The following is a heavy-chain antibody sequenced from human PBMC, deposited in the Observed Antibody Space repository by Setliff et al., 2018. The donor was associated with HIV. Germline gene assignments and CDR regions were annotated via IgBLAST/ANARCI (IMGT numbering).Heavy chain of an antibody. CDR3: ARVSPPSPYHYDTRGFDT. Sequence: GASVKVSCKASGYTFTTYGITWVRQAPGQGLEWMGWISTYNGNTNYAQKFQGRVTMTTVTSTSTAYVELRSLTSTDTAVYYCARVSPPSPYHYDTRGFDTWGQGTLVTVSS. J-gene: IGHJ4*02. CDR2: ISTYNGNT. V-gene: IGHV1-18*01. D-gene: IGHD3-22*01. CDR1: GYTFTTYG.